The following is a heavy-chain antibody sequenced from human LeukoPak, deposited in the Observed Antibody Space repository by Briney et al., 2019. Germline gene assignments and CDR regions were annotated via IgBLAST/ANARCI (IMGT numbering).Heavy chain of an antibody. CDR3: ARGCYDWADYYFDY. CDR2: INHSGST. J-gene: IGHJ4*02. D-gene: IGHD3-16*01. Sequence: PSETLSLTCAVYGGSFSGYYWSWIRQPPGKGLEWIGEINHSGSTNYNPSLKSRVTISVDTSKNQFSLKLSSVTAADTAVYCCARGCYDWADYYFDYWGQGTLVTVSS. CDR1: GGSFSGYY. V-gene: IGHV4-34*01.